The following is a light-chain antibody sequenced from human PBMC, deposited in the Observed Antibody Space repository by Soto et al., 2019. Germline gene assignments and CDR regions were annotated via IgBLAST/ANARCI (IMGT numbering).Light chain of an antibody. CDR1: KSVRRNY. V-gene: IGKV3-20*01. CDR2: GAS. CDR3: QQYASSPLT. J-gene: IGKJ4*01. Sequence: EIVLTQSPGTLSLSSGERATLSCRASKSVRRNYLAWYQQKPGQAPRLLIYGASSRATGIPDRFGGSGSGTDFTLTISRLEPEDFAVYYCQQYASSPLTFGGGTKVEIK.